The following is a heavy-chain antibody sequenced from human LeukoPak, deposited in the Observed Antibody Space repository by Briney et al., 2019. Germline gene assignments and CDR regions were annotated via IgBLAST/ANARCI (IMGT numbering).Heavy chain of an antibody. J-gene: IGHJ4*02. Sequence: GGSLRLSCAASGFTFSSYGMHWVRQAPGKGLEWVAVIWYDGSNKYYADSVKGRFTVSRDNSKNTLYLQMNSLRAEDTAVYYCARDGYAGTSGDYWGQETLVTVSS. CDR1: GFTFSSYG. CDR3: ARDGYAGTSGDY. D-gene: IGHD6-13*01. CDR2: IWYDGSNK. V-gene: IGHV3-33*01.